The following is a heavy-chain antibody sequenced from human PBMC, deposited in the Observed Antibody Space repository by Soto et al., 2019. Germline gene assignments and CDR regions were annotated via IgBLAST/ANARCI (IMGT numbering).Heavy chain of an antibody. CDR1: GFSLTTSGVG. D-gene: IGHD3-3*01. J-gene: IGHJ4*02. CDR3: AHRVLRTVFGLVTTTAIYFDF. V-gene: IGHV2-5*02. CDR2: IYWDDDT. Sequence: QITLNESGPTQVKPRQTLTLTCTFSGFSLTTSGVGVGWIRQSPVKAPEWLALIYWDDDTRYSPSLKSRLTITKDSSKNQVVLTMADLDPADTATYYCAHRVLRTVFGLVTTTAIYFDFWGQGTPVAVSS.